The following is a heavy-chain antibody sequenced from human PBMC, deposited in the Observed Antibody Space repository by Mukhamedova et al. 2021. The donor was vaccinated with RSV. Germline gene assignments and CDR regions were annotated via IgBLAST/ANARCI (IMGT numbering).Heavy chain of an antibody. Sequence: AAPVKGRVTISRDDSKNTLYLQMNSLKTEDTAVYYCTWDNNRYNYFEYWGQGTLVTVSS. D-gene: IGHD3-16*02. J-gene: IGHJ4*02. CDR3: TWDNNRYNYFEY. V-gene: IGHV3-15*01.